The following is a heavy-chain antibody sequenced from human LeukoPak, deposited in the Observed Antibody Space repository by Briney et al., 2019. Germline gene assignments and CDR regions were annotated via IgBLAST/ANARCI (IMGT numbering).Heavy chain of an antibody. CDR2: INPNSGGT. Sequence: ASVKVSCKASGYSFTGYYMHWVRQAPGQGLEWMGWINPNSGGTNYAQKFQGRVTMTRDTSISTAYMELSRVRSDDTAVYYCAREREDSGNYYDYWGQGALVTVSS. V-gene: IGHV1-2*02. CDR3: AREREDSGNYYDY. D-gene: IGHD1-26*01. CDR1: GYSFTGYY. J-gene: IGHJ4*02.